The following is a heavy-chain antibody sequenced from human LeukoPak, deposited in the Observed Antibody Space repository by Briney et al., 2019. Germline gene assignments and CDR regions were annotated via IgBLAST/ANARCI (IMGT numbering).Heavy chain of an antibody. V-gene: IGHV3-7*01. Sequence: GGSLRLSCAASGFTFSSYWMSWVRQAPGKGLEWVANIKQDGSEKYYVDSVKGRFTISRDNAKNSLYLQMNSLRAEDTAVYYCARGDPNSSASHPTFDYWGQGTLVTVSS. CDR2: IKQDGSEK. J-gene: IGHJ4*02. CDR3: ARGDPNSSASHPTFDY. CDR1: GFTFSSYW. D-gene: IGHD6-25*01.